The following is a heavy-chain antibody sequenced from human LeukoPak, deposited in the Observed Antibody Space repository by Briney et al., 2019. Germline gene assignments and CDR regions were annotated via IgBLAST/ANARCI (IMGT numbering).Heavy chain of an antibody. CDR3: AKDVGRGYSYGLDY. CDR1: GFTFSSYA. J-gene: IGHJ4*02. V-gene: IGHV3-23*01. D-gene: IGHD5-18*01. Sequence: GGSLRLSCAASGFTFSSYAMSWVRQAPGKGLEWVSAISGSGGSTYYADSVKGRFTISRDNSKNTLYLQMNSLRAEDTAVYYCAKDVGRGYSYGLDYWGQGTLVTVSS. CDR2: ISGSGGST.